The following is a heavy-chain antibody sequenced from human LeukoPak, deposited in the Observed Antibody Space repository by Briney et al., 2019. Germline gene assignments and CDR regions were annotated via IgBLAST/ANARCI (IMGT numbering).Heavy chain of an antibody. D-gene: IGHD6-19*01. Sequence: SETLSFTCAVSGGSISSSNWWSWVRQPPGKGLEWIGEIYHSGSANYSPSLKSRVTISVDSSKNHFSLKLSSVTAADTAVYSCARTLGFRWLVPSSFDYWGQGTLVTVSS. J-gene: IGHJ4*02. CDR2: IYHSGSA. CDR1: GGSISSSNW. CDR3: ARTLGFRWLVPSSFDY. V-gene: IGHV4-4*02.